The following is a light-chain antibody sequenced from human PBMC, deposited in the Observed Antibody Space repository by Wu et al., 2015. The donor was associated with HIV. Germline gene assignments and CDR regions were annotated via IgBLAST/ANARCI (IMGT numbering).Light chain of an antibody. J-gene: IGKJ5*01. Sequence: EIVLTQSPATLSLSPGDRATLSCRASQGVGSFLAWYQQRPGQAPWLLMYGVSKRATGIPARFYGSGSGTDFILSISSLEPEDSAVYYCQQRSTWPVTFGQGTRLEIK. CDR2: GVS. V-gene: IGKV3-11*01. CDR1: QGVGSF. CDR3: QQRSTWPVT.